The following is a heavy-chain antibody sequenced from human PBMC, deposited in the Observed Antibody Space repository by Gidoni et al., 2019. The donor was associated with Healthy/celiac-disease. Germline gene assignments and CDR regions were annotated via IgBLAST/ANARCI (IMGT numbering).Heavy chain of an antibody. J-gene: IGHJ4*02. Sequence: VQLVQSGAEVKKPGASVKVSCKASGYTFTSYAMHWVRQAPGQRLEWMGWINAGNGNTKYSQKFQGRVTITRDTSASTAYMELSSLRSEDTAVYYCARAPLGYCSSTSCRAFDYWGQGTLVTVSS. CDR2: INAGNGNT. D-gene: IGHD2-2*01. CDR1: GYTFTSYA. CDR3: ARAPLGYCSSTSCRAFDY. V-gene: IGHV1-3*01.